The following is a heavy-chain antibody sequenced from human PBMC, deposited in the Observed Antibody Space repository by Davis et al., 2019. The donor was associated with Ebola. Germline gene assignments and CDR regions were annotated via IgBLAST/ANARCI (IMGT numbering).Heavy chain of an antibody. D-gene: IGHD3-16*01. CDR3: AKDGGVPYYYYGMDV. V-gene: IGHV3-30*02. Sequence: PGGSLRLSCAASGFTFSSYGMHWVRQAPGKGLEWVAFIRYDGSNKYYADSVKGRFTISRDNSKNTLYLQMNSLRAEDTAVYYCAKDGGVPYYYYGMDVWGQGTTVTVSS. J-gene: IGHJ6*02. CDR1: GFTFSSYG. CDR2: IRYDGSNK.